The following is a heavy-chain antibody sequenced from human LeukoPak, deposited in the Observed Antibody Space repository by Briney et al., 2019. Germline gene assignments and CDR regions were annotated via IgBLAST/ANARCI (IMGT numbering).Heavy chain of an antibody. V-gene: IGHV3-74*01. Sequence: GGSLRLSCAASGFTFSSYWMHWVRQAPGKGLLWVSRINSDGSSTSYADSVKGRFTISRDNAKNTLYLQMNSLRAEDTAVYYCARDTLDWSLFDYWGQGTLVTVSS. CDR3: ARDTLDWSLFDY. D-gene: IGHD2-21*01. J-gene: IGHJ4*02. CDR2: INSDGSST. CDR1: GFTFSSYW.